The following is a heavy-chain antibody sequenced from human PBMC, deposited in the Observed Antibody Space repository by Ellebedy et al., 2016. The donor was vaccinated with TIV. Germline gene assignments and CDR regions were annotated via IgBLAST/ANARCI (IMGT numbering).Heavy chain of an antibody. D-gene: IGHD1-26*01. J-gene: IGHJ4*02. CDR1: GGSISSYY. CDR3: ARETSGFDY. V-gene: IGHV4-4*08. Sequence: MPSETLSLTCTVSGGSISSYYWSWIRQPPGKGLEWIGYVSYSGSTYYNPSLKSRVTISVDTSKNQFSLKLSSVTAADTAVYYCARETSGFDYWGQGTLVTVSS. CDR2: VSYSGST.